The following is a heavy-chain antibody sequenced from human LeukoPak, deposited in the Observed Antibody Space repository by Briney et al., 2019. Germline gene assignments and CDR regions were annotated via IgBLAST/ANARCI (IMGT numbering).Heavy chain of an antibody. CDR1: GGSISSYY. CDR3: ARDVGSGRIAAAGTNFDY. D-gene: IGHD6-13*01. CDR2: IYTSGST. V-gene: IGHV4-4*07. Sequence: SETLSLTCTVSGGSISSYYWSWIRQPAGKGLDWIGRIYTSGSTNYNPSLKRRVTMPVATSKNQSSLNLSSTTSEATALQYCARDVGSGRIAAAGTNFDYWGQRTPVTVSS. J-gene: IGHJ4*02.